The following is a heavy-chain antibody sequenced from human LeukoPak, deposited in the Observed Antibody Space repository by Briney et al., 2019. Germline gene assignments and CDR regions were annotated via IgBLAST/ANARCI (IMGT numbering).Heavy chain of an antibody. V-gene: IGHV3-9*01. CDR1: GFTFDDYA. J-gene: IGHJ4*02. CDR2: ISWNSGSI. D-gene: IGHD3-22*01. Sequence: GGSLRLSCAASGFTFDDYAMHWVRQAPGKGLEWVSGISWNSGSIGYADSVKGRFTISGDNAKNSLYLQMNSLRAEDTALYYCANLYSSGNYWGQGTLVTVSS. CDR3: ANLYSSGNY.